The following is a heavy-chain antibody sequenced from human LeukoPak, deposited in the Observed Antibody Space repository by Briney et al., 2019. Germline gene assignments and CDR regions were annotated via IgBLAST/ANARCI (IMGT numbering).Heavy chain of an antibody. V-gene: IGHV3-64*01. Sequence: GGSLRLSCAASGFTFSSYAMHWVRQAPGKGLESVLAISSNGGSTYYVNSVKGRFTISRDNSKNTLYLKMGSLRAEDMAVYYCARGYCSSTSCSYYFDYWGQGTLVTVSS. D-gene: IGHD2-2*01. CDR3: ARGYCSSTSCSYYFDY. CDR2: ISSNGGST. J-gene: IGHJ4*02. CDR1: GFTFSSYA.